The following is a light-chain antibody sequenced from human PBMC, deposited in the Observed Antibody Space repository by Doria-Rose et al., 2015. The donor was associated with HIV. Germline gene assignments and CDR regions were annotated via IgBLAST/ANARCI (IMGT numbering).Light chain of an antibody. Sequence: TQSPGTLSLSPGERATLSCRASQSLSSTYLAWYQQMPGQAPSLLIYDGSTRATGIPDRFSASESGTDFTLTINRLEPEDFALYYCHQYGTSCTFGQGTKVEI. V-gene: IGKV3-20*01. J-gene: IGKJ1*01. CDR2: DGS. CDR1: QSLSSTY. CDR3: HQYGTSCT.